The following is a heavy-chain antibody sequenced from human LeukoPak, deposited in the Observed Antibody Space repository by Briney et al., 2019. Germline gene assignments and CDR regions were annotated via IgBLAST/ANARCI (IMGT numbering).Heavy chain of an antibody. CDR3: ARDYSGSYDRQTHPDY. CDR2: ISSSSSTI. J-gene: IGHJ4*02. CDR1: GFTFSSYS. Sequence: GGSLRLSCAASGFTFSSYSMNWVRQAPGKGLEWVSYISSSSSTIYYADSVKGRFTISRDNAKNSLYLQMNSLRAEDTAVYYCARDYSGSYDRQTHPDYWGQGTLATVSS. D-gene: IGHD1-26*01. V-gene: IGHV3-48*01.